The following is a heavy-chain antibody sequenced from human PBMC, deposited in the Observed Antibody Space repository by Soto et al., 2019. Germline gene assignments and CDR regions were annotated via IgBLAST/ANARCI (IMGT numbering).Heavy chain of an antibody. CDR3: AKTNGYVWGSYRPYYFDY. CDR2: ISDSGST. Sequence: GGFLRLSCEASGFTFSTSAVSWVRQAPGKGLEWVSTISDSGSTYYVDSVKGRFTISRDISKNTLYLQMNSLRAEDTAVYYCAKTNGYVWGSYRPYYFDYWGQGTLVTVSS. V-gene: IGHV3-23*01. J-gene: IGHJ4*02. D-gene: IGHD3-16*02. CDR1: GFTFSTSA.